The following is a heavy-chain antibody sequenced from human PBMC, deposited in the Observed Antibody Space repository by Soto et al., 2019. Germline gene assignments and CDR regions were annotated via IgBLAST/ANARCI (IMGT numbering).Heavy chain of an antibody. V-gene: IGHV3-23*01. J-gene: IGHJ4*02. CDR1: GFTFSSYA. D-gene: IGHD1-26*01. CDR3: AKAIVGAYLFDY. Sequence: GSLRLSCAASGFTFSSYAMSWVRQAPGKGLEWVSAISGSGGSTYYADSVKGRFTISRDNSKNTLYLQMNSLRAGDTAVYYCAKAIVGAYLFDYWGQGTLVTVSS. CDR2: ISGSGGST.